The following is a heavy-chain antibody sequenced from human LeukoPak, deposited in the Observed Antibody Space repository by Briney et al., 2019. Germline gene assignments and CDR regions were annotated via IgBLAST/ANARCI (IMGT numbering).Heavy chain of an antibody. CDR1: GGSISSYY. CDR2: TYYSGST. J-gene: IGHJ4*02. D-gene: IGHD3-22*01. CDR3: ARVGHHDGSGSYSGLLDY. V-gene: IGHV4-59*01. Sequence: SETLSLTCSVSGGSISSYYWSWIRQPPGEGLEWIGYTYYSGSTNYNPSLKSRVTMSVDTSKNQFSLKLSSVTAADTAVYYCARVGHHDGSGSYSGLLDYWGQGTLVTVSS.